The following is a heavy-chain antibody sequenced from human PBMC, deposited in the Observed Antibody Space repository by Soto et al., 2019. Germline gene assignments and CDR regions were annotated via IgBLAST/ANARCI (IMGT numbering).Heavy chain of an antibody. CDR1: GFTFSTYS. D-gene: IGHD3-10*01. J-gene: IGHJ6*03. Sequence: PGGSLRLSCAASGFTFSTYSMSWVRQAPGKGLEWVSYISSYSSPKYYADSVKSRFTISRDNAKNSLYLQMNGLRVGDSAVYYCARDGSGSFNNNYNYYYMDVWGKGTTVTVSS. V-gene: IGHV3-48*01. CDR2: ISSYSSPK. CDR3: ARDGSGSFNNNYNYYYMDV.